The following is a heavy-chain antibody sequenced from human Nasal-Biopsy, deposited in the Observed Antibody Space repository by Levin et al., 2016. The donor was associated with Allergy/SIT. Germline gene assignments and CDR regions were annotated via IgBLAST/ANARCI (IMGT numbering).Heavy chain of an antibody. CDR1: GFTFDDYA. V-gene: IGHV3-9*01. CDR2: ITWNSGTI. D-gene: IGHD3-9*01. CDR3: AKDITYFDWLPRGFEY. J-gene: IGHJ4*02. Sequence: SLKISCAASGFTFDDYAMHWVRQAPGKGPEWVAGITWNSGTIEYADSVKGRFTISRDNAKNSLYLQMNSLGPEDTASYYCAKDITYFDWLPRGFEYWGQGTLVTVSS.